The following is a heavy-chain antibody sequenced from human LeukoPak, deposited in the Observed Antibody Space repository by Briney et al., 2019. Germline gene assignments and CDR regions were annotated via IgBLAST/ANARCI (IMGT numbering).Heavy chain of an antibody. CDR2: ISAYNGNT. V-gene: IGHV1-18*01. D-gene: IGHD6-13*01. CDR3: ARDKGSSWSRGWFDP. CDR1: GYTFTSYG. Sequence: ASVKVSCKASGYTFTSYGISWVRQAPGQGLEWMGWISAYNGNTNYAQKLQGRVTMTTDTSTSTAYMELRSLRSDDTAVYYCARDKGSSWSRGWFDPWGQGTLVTVSS. J-gene: IGHJ5*02.